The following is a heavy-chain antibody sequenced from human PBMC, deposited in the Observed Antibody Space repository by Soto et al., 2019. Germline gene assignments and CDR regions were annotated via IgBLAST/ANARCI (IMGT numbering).Heavy chain of an antibody. Sequence: GGSLRLSCAASGFSFSRYGIHWVRQAPGKGLEWVAVISYDESTTFYADSVKGRFTISRDNSKNTLFLQMNSLRPEDTAVYFCARGSGSQHTIFDWWGQGGQVTVSS. V-gene: IGHV3-30*03. CDR1: GFSFSRYG. CDR2: ISYDESTT. D-gene: IGHD1-26*01. J-gene: IGHJ4*02. CDR3: ARGSGSQHTIFDW.